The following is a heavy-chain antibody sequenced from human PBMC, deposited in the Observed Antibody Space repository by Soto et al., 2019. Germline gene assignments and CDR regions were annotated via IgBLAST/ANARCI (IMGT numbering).Heavy chain of an antibody. D-gene: IGHD2-2*01. CDR3: ARESGGEYCSSTSCYLDY. J-gene: IGHJ4*02. CDR2: IWYDGSNK. V-gene: IGHV3-33*01. CDR1: GFTFSSYG. Sequence: QVQLVESGGGVVQPGRSLRLSCAASGFTFSSYGMHWVRQAPGKGLEWVAVIWYDGSNKYYADSVKGRFTISRDNSKNTLYLQMNSLRAEDTAVYYCARESGGEYCSSTSCYLDYWGQGTLVTVSS.